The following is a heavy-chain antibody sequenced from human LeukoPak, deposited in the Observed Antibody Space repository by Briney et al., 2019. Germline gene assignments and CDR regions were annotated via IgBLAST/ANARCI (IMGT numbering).Heavy chain of an antibody. Sequence: GGSLRLSCAASGFTFSSYSMNWVRQAPGKGPEWVSSISRSTRNIYYADSVKGRFTISRDNAKNSLYLQMNSLRAEDTAVYYCARDQREYYYGSGDYWGQGTLVTVSS. CDR2: ISRSTRNI. CDR3: ARDQREYYYGSGDY. V-gene: IGHV3-21*01. J-gene: IGHJ4*02. D-gene: IGHD3-10*01. CDR1: GFTFSSYS.